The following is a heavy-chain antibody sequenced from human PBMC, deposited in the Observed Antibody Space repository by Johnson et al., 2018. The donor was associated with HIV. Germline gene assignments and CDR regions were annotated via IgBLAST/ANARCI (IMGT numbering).Heavy chain of an antibody. CDR3: ARVSTTVTTGGAFDI. D-gene: IGHD4-17*01. CDR1: GFTFSDAW. CDR2: ISYDGSNK. V-gene: IGHV3-30*03. Sequence: QVQLVESGGGVVQPGRSLRLSCAASGFTFSDAWMNWVRQAPGKGLEWVAVISYDGSNKYYADSVKGRFTISRDNSKNKLYLQMNSLRAEDTAAYYCARVSTTVTTGGAFDIWGQGKMVTVSS. J-gene: IGHJ3*02.